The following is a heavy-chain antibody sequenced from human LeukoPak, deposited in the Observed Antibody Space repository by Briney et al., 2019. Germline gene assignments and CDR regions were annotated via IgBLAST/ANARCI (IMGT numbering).Heavy chain of an antibody. CDR2: ISSTSDYI. D-gene: IGHD3-16*02. CDR1: GYTFSHYS. Sequence: GGSLRLSCAASGYTFSHYSVNWVRQAPGKGLEWVSSISSTSDYIYYADSVKGRFAISRDNTKSSLYLQMNSLRAEDTAVYYCVSGNDPDSTWENYRLDAFDIWGQGTTVIVSS. V-gene: IGHV3-21*01. J-gene: IGHJ3*02. CDR3: VSGNDPDSTWENYRLDAFDI.